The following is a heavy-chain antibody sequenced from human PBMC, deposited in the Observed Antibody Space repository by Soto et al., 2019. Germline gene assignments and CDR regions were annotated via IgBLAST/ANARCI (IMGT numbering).Heavy chain of an antibody. CDR3: ARRGNNKREEDFDF. Sequence: ASVKVSCKASGYTFTNYGISWVRQAPGQGLEWVGWISPYNGDTRYAQNVQGRVTLTTDTSTSAAYMELRSLRSDDTALYYCARRGNNKREEDFDFWGQGSLVIVSA. V-gene: IGHV1-18*01. D-gene: IGHD2-15*01. CDR1: GYTFTNYG. CDR2: ISPYNGDT. J-gene: IGHJ4*02.